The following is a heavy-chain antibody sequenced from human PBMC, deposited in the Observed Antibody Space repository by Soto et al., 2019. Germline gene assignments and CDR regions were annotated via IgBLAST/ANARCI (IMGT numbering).Heavy chain of an antibody. Sequence: PSATLSLTFTVSGCSISSGGYYWSWLRQHPGKGLEWIGYIYYSGRTYYNPSLHSRVSIAVDTTENQFSLKLTSVTAADTSVYYCARGSFSSSSSWFDPWGRGTLVPVS. CDR3: ARGSFSSSSSWFDP. J-gene: IGHJ5*02. CDR2: IYYSGRT. CDR1: GCSISSGGYY. D-gene: IGHD6-6*01. V-gene: IGHV4-31*03.